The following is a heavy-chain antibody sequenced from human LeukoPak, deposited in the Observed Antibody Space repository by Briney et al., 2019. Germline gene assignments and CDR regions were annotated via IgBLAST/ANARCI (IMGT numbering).Heavy chain of an antibody. D-gene: IGHD2-15*01. CDR3: ARQQGYCSGGSCYDAYFDY. CDR1: GDSISSSSYN. J-gene: IGHJ4*02. V-gene: IGHV4-39*01. Sequence: SETLSLTCTVSGDSISSSSYNWGWIRQPPGKGLEWIGSIYYSESNYYSPSLKSRVTISVDTSKNQFSLKLRSVTAADTAVYHCARQQGYCSGGSCYDAYFDYWGQGTLVTVSS. CDR2: IYYSESN.